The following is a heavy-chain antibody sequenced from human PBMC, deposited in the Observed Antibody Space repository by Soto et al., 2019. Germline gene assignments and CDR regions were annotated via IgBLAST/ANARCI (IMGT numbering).Heavy chain of an antibody. V-gene: IGHV4-31*03. CDR1: GGSITNVGYY. D-gene: IGHD2-15*01. CDR2: MYYSGIT. J-gene: IGHJ5*02. CDR3: ARDAALKWFDP. Sequence: PSETLSLTCTVSGGSITNVGYYWSWIRQHPGKGLEWIGYMYYSGITYYNPSLKSRVTISVDTSNNQFSLKLSSVTAADTAVYYCARDAALKWFDPWGQGTLVTVSS.